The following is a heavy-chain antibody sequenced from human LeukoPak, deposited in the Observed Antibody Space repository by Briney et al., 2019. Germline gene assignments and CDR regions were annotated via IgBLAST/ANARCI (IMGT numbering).Heavy chain of an antibody. J-gene: IGHJ6*02. CDR2: MNPNSGNT. D-gene: IGHD1-26*01. Sequence: ASVKVSCKASGYTLTSYDINWVRQATGQGLEWMGWMNPNSGNTGYAQKFQGRVTMTRNTSISTAYMELSSLRSEDTAVYYCARGVVGGSYFYYYYGMDVWGQGTTVTVSS. CDR1: GYTLTSYD. V-gene: IGHV1-8*01. CDR3: ARGVVGGSYFYYYYGMDV.